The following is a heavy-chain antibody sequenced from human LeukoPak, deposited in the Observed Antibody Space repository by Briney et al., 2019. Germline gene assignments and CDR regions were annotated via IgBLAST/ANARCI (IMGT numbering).Heavy chain of an antibody. D-gene: IGHD3-10*01. V-gene: IGHV4-31*03. CDR1: GGSISSGGYY. Sequence: SETLSLTCTVSGGSISSGGYYWSWIRQHPGKSLEWIGYIYYSGSTYYNPSFKSRVTISVDTSKNQFSLKLSSVTAADTAVYYCARVVGSGVLIWFDPWGQGTLVTVSS. J-gene: IGHJ5*02. CDR2: IYYSGST. CDR3: ARVVGSGVLIWFDP.